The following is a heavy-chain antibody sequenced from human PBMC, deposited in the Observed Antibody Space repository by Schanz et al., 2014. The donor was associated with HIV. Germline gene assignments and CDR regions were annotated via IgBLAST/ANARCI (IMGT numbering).Heavy chain of an antibody. CDR2: IWYAGSYK. Sequence: QVQLVESGGGVVQPGRSLRLSCAASGFTFSNFAMHWVRQAPGKGLEWAAVIWYAGSYKYYADSVKGRFTISRDNPKNTLYLQMNSLRAEDTAIYYCARSPDWAGTDAFDIWGQGTMVTVSS. CDR1: GFTFSNFA. V-gene: IGHV3-33*01. J-gene: IGHJ3*02. CDR3: ARSPDWAGTDAFDI. D-gene: IGHD6-19*01.